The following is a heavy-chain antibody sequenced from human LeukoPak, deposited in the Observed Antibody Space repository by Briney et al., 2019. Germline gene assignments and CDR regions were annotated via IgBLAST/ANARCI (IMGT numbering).Heavy chain of an antibody. CDR2: IYYSGST. V-gene: IGHV4-34*01. CDR1: GGSFSGYY. CDR3: ASGGVVPAAVFDY. D-gene: IGHD2-2*01. Sequence: SETLSLTCAVYGGSFSGYYWSWIRQPPGKGLEWIGSIYYSGSTYYNPSLKSRVTISVDTSKNQFSLKLSSVTAADTAVYYCASGGVVPAAVFDYWGQGTLVTVSS. J-gene: IGHJ4*02.